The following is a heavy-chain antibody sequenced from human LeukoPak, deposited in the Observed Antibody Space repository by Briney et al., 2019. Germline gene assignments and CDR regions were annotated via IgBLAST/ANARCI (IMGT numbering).Heavy chain of an antibody. J-gene: IGHJ4*02. D-gene: IGHD2-2*01. V-gene: IGHV3-64*01. Sequence: GGSLRLSCAASGFTFSTYAMFWVRQAPGKGLEYVSAISGSGDTTYYANSVKGRFTISRDNSKNTLYLQMGSLRAEDMAVYYCARGLGYCSRTSCYPDYWGQGTLVTVSS. CDR2: ISGSGDTT. CDR3: ARGLGYCSRTSCYPDY. CDR1: GFTFSTYA.